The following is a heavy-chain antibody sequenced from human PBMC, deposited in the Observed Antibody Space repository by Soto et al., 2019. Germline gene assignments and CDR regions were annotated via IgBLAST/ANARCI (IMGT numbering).Heavy chain of an antibody. D-gene: IGHD2-15*01. Sequence: QITLKESGPTLVKPTQTLTLTCTFSGFSLTTSGVGVGWIRQPPGKALEWLALIYWDDDKRYSPSLKSRLTTPRDASKNRGVLTLTNMDLVDQATYYCFCRAEPPRGGYYFDYGGRGTRATV. CDR3: FCRAEPPRGGYYFDY. J-gene: IGHJ4*02. CDR1: GFSLTTSGVG. CDR2: IYWDDDK. V-gene: IGHV2-5*02.